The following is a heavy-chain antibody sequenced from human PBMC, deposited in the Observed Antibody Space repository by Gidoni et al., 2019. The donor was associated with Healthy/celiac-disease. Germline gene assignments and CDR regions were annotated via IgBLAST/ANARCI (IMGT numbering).Heavy chain of an antibody. V-gene: IGHV4-39*07. CDR1: GGSISSSSYY. CDR2: IYYSGST. J-gene: IGHJ4*02. D-gene: IGHD3-22*01. Sequence: QLQLQESGPGLVKPSETLSLTCTVSGGSISSSSYYWGWIRQPPGKGLEWIGSIYYSGSTYYNPSLKSRVTISVDTSKNQFSLKLSSVTAADTAVYYCARALYYYDSSGYPYFDYWGQGTLVTVSS. CDR3: ARALYYYDSSGYPYFDY.